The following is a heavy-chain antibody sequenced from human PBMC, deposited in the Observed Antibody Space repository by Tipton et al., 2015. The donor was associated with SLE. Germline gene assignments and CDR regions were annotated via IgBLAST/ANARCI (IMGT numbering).Heavy chain of an antibody. J-gene: IGHJ3*02. Sequence: TLSLTCTVSGGSISSYYWSWIRQPPGKGLEWIGEINHSGSTNYNPPLKSRVTISVDTSKNQFSLKLSSVTAADTAMYYCARRQYGATPLHDAFDIWGQGTMVTVSS. CDR3: ARRQYGATPLHDAFDI. V-gene: IGHV4-34*09. D-gene: IGHD1-26*01. CDR2: INHSGST. CDR1: GGSISSYY.